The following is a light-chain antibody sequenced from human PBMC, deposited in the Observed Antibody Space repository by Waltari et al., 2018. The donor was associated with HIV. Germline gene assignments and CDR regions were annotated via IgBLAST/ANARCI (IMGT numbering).Light chain of an antibody. CDR1: TPNIGSNY. J-gene: IGLJ3*02. V-gene: IGLV1-47*01. Sequence: QSVLTQPPSASGTPGQTVTISCSGSTPNIGSNYVYWSQQFPGTAPRLLIYKNDQRPSGVPDRFSGSKSGTSASLAISWLRSEDEADYYCAAWDNSLGAWLFGGGAKLTVL. CDR3: AAWDNSLGAWL. CDR2: KND.